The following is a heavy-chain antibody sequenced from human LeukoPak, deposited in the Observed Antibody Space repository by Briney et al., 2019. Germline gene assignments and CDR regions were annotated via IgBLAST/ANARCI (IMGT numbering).Heavy chain of an antibody. CDR3: ARESSGYHYGMDV. D-gene: IGHD1-26*01. CDR2: ICYDGGNK. J-gene: IGHJ6*02. V-gene: IGHV3-30*04. Sequence: GGSLRLSCAASGFTFSSYAMHWVRQAPGKGLEWVAVICYDGGNKYYADSVKGRFTISRDNSKNTLYLQMNSLRAEDTAVYYCARESSGYHYGMDVWGQGTPVTVSS. CDR1: GFTFSSYA.